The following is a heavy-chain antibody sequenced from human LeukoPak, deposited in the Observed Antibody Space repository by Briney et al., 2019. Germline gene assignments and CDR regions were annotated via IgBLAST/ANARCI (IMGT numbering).Heavy chain of an antibody. Sequence: GGSLRLSCAASGFTFSSYWMHWVRQTPGKGLEWVSAISGSGGSTYYADSVKGRFTISRDNSKKTLYLQMNSLRAEDTAVYYCAKPGTDSSFDYYYYMDVWGKGTTVTVSS. D-gene: IGHD1-7*01. CDR3: AKPGTDSSFDYYYYMDV. CDR2: ISGSGGST. CDR1: GFTFSSYW. V-gene: IGHV3-23*01. J-gene: IGHJ6*03.